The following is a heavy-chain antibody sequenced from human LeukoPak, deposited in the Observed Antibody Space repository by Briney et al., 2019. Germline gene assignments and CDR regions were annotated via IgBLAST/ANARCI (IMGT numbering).Heavy chain of an antibody. V-gene: IGHV3-33*01. CDR3: ARAGLLVAFDI. Sequence: PGRSLRLSCAASGFTFSSYGMHWVRQAPGKGLEWVAVIWYDGSNKYYADSVKGRFTISRDNSKNTLYLQMNSLRAEDTAVYYCARAGLLVAFDIWGQGTMVTVSS. J-gene: IGHJ3*02. D-gene: IGHD2-8*02. CDR2: IWYDGSNK. CDR1: GFTFSSYG.